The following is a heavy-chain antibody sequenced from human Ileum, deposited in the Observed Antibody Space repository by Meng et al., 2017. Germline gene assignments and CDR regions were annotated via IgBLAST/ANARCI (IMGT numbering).Heavy chain of an antibody. J-gene: IGHJ4*02. CDR1: GSW. CDR3: ATSNDRDVYYLGY. CDR2: IFQSGRT. Sequence: QDPLEGSGPRLVKRSVTLALTCAVSGSWWSWGRQPPGKGLEWIGEIFQSGRTNYNPSLKSRVTISIDKSKSQISLQLSAVTAADTAVYSCATSNDRDVYYLGYWGQGTLVTVSS. V-gene: IGHV4-4*02. D-gene: IGHD3-22*01.